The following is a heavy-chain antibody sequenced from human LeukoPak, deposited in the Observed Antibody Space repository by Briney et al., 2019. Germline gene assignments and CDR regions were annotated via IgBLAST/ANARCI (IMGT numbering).Heavy chain of an antibody. Sequence: PSETLSLTCTVSGGSISSSTYYWGWLRQPPGKGLEWIGSNYSSGSTYYNPSIKTRVTIYADTSKNQFSLKLSSVTAADTAVYFCARTGPDTARVHFDYWGQGTVVTVSS. J-gene: IGHJ4*02. CDR2: NYSSGST. V-gene: IGHV4-39*01. CDR3: ARTGPDTARVHFDY. CDR1: GGSISSSTYY. D-gene: IGHD5-18*01.